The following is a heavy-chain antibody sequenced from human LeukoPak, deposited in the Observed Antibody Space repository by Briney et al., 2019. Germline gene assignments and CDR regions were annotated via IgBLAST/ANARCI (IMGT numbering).Heavy chain of an antibody. Sequence: NPSETLSLTCTVSGVSISSGGYYWSWIRQPAGKGLEWIGRIYTSGSTNYNPSRKSRVTISVDTSKNQFSLRLSSVTAADTAVYYCARVPLYCPSTSCYTYYYYMDVWGKGTTVTVSS. CDR2: IYTSGST. V-gene: IGHV4-61*02. D-gene: IGHD2-2*01. CDR1: GVSISSGGYY. J-gene: IGHJ6*03. CDR3: ARVPLYCPSTSCYTYYYYMDV.